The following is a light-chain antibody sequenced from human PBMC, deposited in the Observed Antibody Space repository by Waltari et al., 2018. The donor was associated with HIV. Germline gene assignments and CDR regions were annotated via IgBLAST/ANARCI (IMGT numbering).Light chain of an antibody. Sequence: AIQLTQPPSSLSASVGDRVSITCRASQDISSALAWYRQKPGKAPKLLIYDASSLESGVPSRFSGSGSGTDFTLTIRSLQPEDFATYYCEHFNTDMLTFGGGTKVEIK. CDR3: EHFNTDMLT. J-gene: IGKJ4*01. V-gene: IGKV1-13*02. CDR2: DAS. CDR1: QDISSA.